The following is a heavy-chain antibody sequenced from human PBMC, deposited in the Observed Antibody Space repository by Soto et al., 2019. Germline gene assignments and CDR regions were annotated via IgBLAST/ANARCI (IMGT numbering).Heavy chain of an antibody. CDR2: IWYDGSNK. V-gene: IGHV3-33*01. Sequence: QVQLVESGGGVVQPGRSLRLSCAASGFTFSSYGMHWVRQAPGKGLEWVAVIWYDGSNKYYADSVKGRFTISRDNSKNPLYLQMNSLRAEDTAVYYCARDKGYYGSGSIDYWGQGTLVTVSS. D-gene: IGHD3-10*01. J-gene: IGHJ4*02. CDR1: GFTFSSYG. CDR3: ARDKGYYGSGSIDY.